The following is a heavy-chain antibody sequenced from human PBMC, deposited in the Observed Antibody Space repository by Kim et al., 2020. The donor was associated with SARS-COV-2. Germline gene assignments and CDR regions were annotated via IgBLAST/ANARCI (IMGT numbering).Heavy chain of an antibody. J-gene: IGHJ4*02. V-gene: IGHV4-34*01. Sequence: NYTPSLKGRVTRAVDTSKNQFSRKLSSVTAADTAVYYGASGWLQSYYFDYWGQGTLVTVSS. CDR3: ASGWLQSYYFDY. D-gene: IGHD5-12*01.